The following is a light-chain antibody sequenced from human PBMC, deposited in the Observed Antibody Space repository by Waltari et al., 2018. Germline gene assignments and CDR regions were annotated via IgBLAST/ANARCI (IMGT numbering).Light chain of an antibody. CDR3: QQGYNTPYT. V-gene: IGKV1-39*01. Sequence: DIQMTQFLSSLSASVGDSVTIACRASQGISTYLNWYQQKPGKAPNVLIYGASSLQSGVPSRFSGSGSGTDFTLTISSLQPEDFATYYCQQGYNTPYTFGQGTKLDIK. J-gene: IGKJ2*01. CDR1: QGISTY. CDR2: GAS.